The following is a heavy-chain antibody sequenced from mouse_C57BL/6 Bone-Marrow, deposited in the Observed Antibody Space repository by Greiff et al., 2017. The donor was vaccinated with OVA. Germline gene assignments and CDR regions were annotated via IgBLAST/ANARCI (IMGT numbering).Heavy chain of an antibody. V-gene: IGHV5-4*01. CDR1: GFTFSSYA. CDR2: ISDGGSYT. D-gene: IGHD1-1*01. Sequence: EVQLVESGGGLVKPGGSLKLSCAASGFTFSSYAMSWVRQTPEKRLEWVATISDGGSYTYYPDNVKGRFTISRDNAKNNLYLQMSHLKSEDTAMYYCARDRYCYGSSSYAMDYWGQGTSVTVSS. CDR3: ARDRYCYGSSSYAMDY. J-gene: IGHJ4*01.